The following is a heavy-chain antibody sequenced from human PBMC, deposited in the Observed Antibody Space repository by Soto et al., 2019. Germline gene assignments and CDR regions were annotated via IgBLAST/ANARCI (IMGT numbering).Heavy chain of an antibody. J-gene: IGHJ3*02. Sequence: EMPLVETGGGLIQPGGSLRLSCAASGFTVSDDHMSWVRQAPGKGPEWVSVIYYGGTTYYADSVQGRFTISRDKSKNTLYLQMNDLRADDTAVYYCAREAAGFDIWGQGTMVTVSS. V-gene: IGHV3-53*02. CDR3: AREAAGFDI. CDR1: GFTVSDDH. CDR2: IYYGGTT.